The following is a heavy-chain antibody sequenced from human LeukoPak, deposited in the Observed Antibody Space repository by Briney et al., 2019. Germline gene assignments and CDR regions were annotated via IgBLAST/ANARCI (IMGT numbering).Heavy chain of an antibody. CDR1: GGTFSSYA. Sequence: GASVKVSCKASGGTFSSYAISWVRQAPGQGLEWMGRIIPIFGTANYAQKFQGRVPITTDESTSTAYMELSSLRSEDTAVYYCAPGRLRGYSGYEGYWGQGTLVTVSS. V-gene: IGHV1-69*05. CDR2: IIPIFGTA. J-gene: IGHJ4*02. CDR3: APGRLRGYSGYEGY. D-gene: IGHD5-12*01.